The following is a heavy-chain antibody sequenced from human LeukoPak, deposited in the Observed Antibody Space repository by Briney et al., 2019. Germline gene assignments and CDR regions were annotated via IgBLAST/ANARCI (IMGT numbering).Heavy chain of an antibody. V-gene: IGHV1-18*01. Sequence: ASVKVSCKASGYTFSSYGISWVRQAPGQGLEWMAWISAYNGNTNYAQKLQGGVTMTTDTSTSTAYMELRSLRSDDTAVYCCARDHTVWGTSGSFVDYWGQGTLVTVSS. CDR3: ARDHTVWGTSGSFVDY. J-gene: IGHJ4*02. CDR1: GYTFSSYG. D-gene: IGHD3-16*01. CDR2: ISAYNGNT.